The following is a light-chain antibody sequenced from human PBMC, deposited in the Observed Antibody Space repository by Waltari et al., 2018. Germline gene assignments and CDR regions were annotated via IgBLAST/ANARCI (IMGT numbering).Light chain of an antibody. Sequence: QSALTQPASVSGSPGQAITSPCTGTSSDGGGCHYVSLTQQHPGKAPKLMIYEVSNRPSGVSNRFSGSKSGNTASLTISGLQAEDEADYYCSSYTSSSTLSYVFGTGTKVTVL. V-gene: IGLV2-14*01. J-gene: IGLJ1*01. CDR3: SSYTSSSTLSYV. CDR2: EVS. CDR1: SSDGGGCHY.